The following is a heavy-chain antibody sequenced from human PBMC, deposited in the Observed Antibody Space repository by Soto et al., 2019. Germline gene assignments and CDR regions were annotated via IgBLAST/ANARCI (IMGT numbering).Heavy chain of an antibody. V-gene: IGHV3-23*01. Sequence: PGGALRLSCAASGFTFGEYGMSWVRQVPGKGPEWVSTISGGTTYYADSVKGRFTISRDNPKKTLELQMNSLRAEDTAVYYCVKDWSGDKCPCLDVWGQGTTVTVSS. D-gene: IGHD3-3*01. J-gene: IGHJ6*02. CDR1: GFTFGEYG. CDR3: VKDWSGDKCPCLDV. CDR2: ISGGTT.